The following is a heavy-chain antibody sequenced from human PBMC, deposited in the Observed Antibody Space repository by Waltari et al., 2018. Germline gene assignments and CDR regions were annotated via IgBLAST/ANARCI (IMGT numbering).Heavy chain of an antibody. J-gene: IGHJ4*02. Sequence: QVQLVQSGAEVKKPGASVKVSCKASGYTFTSYAMHWVRQAPGQRLEWMGWINDGNGNTKYSQKFQGRVTITRDTSASTAYMELSSLRSEDTAVYYCAALLRYFDWLVYWGQGTLVTVSS. CDR3: AALLRYFDWLVY. D-gene: IGHD3-9*01. CDR1: GYTFTSYA. V-gene: IGHV1-3*01. CDR2: INDGNGNT.